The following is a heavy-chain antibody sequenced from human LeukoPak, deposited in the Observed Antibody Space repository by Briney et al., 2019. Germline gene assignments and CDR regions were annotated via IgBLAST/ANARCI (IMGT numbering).Heavy chain of an antibody. CDR1: GLSFSSYS. J-gene: IGHJ4*02. CDR3: AKDLSVDY. V-gene: IGHV3-23*01. Sequence: SGGSLRLSCVVSGLSFSSYSMTWVRQAPGKGLEWVSGISASGRDTWFPDSVKGRFTISRDNSKNTLYLQMNSLRAEDTAVYYCAKDLSVDYWGQGTLVTVSS. CDR2: ISASGRDT.